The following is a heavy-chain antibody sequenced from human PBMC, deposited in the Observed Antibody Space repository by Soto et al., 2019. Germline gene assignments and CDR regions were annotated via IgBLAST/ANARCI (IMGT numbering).Heavy chain of an antibody. CDR2: IIPIFGTA. D-gene: IGHD3-9*01. J-gene: IGHJ6*02. V-gene: IGHV1-69*13. Sequence: SVKVSCKASGGTFSSYAISWVRQAPGQGLEWMGGIIPIFGTANYAQKFQGRVTITADESTSTAYMELSSLRSEDTAAYYCARDRSYDILTGYQTLLDYYGMDVWGQGTTVTVSS. CDR3: ARDRSYDILTGYQTLLDYYGMDV. CDR1: GGTFSSYA.